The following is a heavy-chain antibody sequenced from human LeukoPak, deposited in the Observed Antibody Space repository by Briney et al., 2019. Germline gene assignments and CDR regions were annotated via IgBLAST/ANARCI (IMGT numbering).Heavy chain of an antibody. V-gene: IGHV3-23*01. J-gene: IGHJ4*02. CDR3: TKDRRGPAAGTWYFDS. CDR2: ITAIDGRT. CDR1: GFTFSSTT. D-gene: IGHD6-13*01. Sequence: GGSLRLSCVASGFTFSSTTMGWVRQAPGRGLEWVSSITAIDGRTYYADSVRGRFTISRGNSKNTVHLQLNSLRAGDTAIYYCTKDRRGPAAGTWYFDSWGQGTLVTVSS.